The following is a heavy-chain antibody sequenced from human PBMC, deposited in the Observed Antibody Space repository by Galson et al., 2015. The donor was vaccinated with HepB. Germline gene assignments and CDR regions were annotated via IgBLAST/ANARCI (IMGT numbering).Heavy chain of an antibody. J-gene: IGHJ4*02. CDR1: GFTFSIYG. Sequence: SLRLSCAASGFTFSIYGMPWVRQAPGKGLEWVAVVWYDGSNKYYADSLKGRFTISRDNSKNTVYLQMNSLRAEDTAVYYCARDSMTYCGGDCYPPFDYWGQGTLVTVSS. CDR2: VWYDGSNK. D-gene: IGHD2-21*02. CDR3: ARDSMTYCGGDCYPPFDY. V-gene: IGHV3-33*01.